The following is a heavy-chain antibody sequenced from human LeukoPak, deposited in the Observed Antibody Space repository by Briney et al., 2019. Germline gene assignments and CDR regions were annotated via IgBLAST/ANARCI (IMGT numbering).Heavy chain of an antibody. D-gene: IGHD3-10*01. V-gene: IGHV1-2*02. CDR2: INPNSGGT. CDR1: GYTFTGYY. J-gene: IGHJ3*02. Sequence: WASVKVSCKVSGYTFTGYYMHWVRQAPGQGLDLMGWINPNSGGTNYAQKFQGRVTMTRDTSISTAYMELSRLRSDDTAVYYCARSRMVRGVNDAFDIWGQGTMGTVSS. CDR3: ARSRMVRGVNDAFDI.